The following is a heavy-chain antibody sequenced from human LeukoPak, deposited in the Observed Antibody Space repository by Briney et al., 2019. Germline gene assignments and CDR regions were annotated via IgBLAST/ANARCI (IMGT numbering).Heavy chain of an antibody. J-gene: IGHJ3*02. V-gene: IGHV1-3*03. Sequence: ASVKVSCKASGYTFTIYAMHWVRQAPGQRLEWMGWINAGNGNTKYSQEFQGRVTITRDTSASTAYMELSSLRSEDMAVYYCARVLLEMATIYDAFDIWGQGTMVTVSS. CDR1: GYTFTIYA. CDR2: INAGNGNT. D-gene: IGHD5-24*01. CDR3: ARVLLEMATIYDAFDI.